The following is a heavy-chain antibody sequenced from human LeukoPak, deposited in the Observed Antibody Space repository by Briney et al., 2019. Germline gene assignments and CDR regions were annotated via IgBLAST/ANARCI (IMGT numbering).Heavy chain of an antibody. D-gene: IGHD3-3*01. Sequence: GESLRISCKGSGYSFTSYWIGWVRQMPGKGLEWMGIIYPGDSDTRYSPSFQGQVTISADKSISTAYLQWSSLKASDTAMYYCARQFWNGWPEETRPDAFDIWGQGTMVTVSS. CDR3: ARQFWNGWPEETRPDAFDI. CDR1: GYSFTSYW. J-gene: IGHJ3*02. V-gene: IGHV5-51*01. CDR2: IYPGDSDT.